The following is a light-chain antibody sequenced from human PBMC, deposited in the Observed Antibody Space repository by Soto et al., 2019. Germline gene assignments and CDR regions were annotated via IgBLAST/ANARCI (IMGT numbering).Light chain of an antibody. CDR3: QHYNRYAVA. J-gene: IGKJ1*01. V-gene: IGKV1-5*03. CDR1: QTISSW. Sequence: DIQMTQSPSTLSGSVGDRVTITCRASQTISSWWAWYQQKPGKGPKLLIYKASTLKSGVPSRFGGSGSGTDFTLSSSRLQPDDFASYYCQHYNRYAVAVGQRTKVELK. CDR2: KAS.